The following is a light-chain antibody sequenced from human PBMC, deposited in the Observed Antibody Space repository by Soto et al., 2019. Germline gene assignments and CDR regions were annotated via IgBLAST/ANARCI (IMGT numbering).Light chain of an antibody. CDR2: GSN. CDR3: QAYDRSLGGFVV. J-gene: IGLJ2*01. CDR1: SSNIGAGYD. V-gene: IGLV1-40*01. Sequence: QSVLTQPPSVSGAPGQRVTISCTGSSSNIGAGYDVHWYHQLPGTAPKLLISGSNNRPSGVPARFSGSTSGTSASLAITGLQAEDEGDYYYQAYDRSLGGFVVFGGGTKLTVL.